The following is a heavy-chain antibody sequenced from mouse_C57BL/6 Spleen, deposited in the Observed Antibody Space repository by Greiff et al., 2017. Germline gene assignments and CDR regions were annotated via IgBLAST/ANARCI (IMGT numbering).Heavy chain of an antibody. CDR3: TRGRDPRYFDY. Sequence: QVQLQQSGAELVRPGASVTLSCKASGYTFTDYEMHWVKQTPVHGLEWIGAIDPETGGTAYNQKFKGKAILTADKSSSTASMELRGLTSEDSAVYYCTRGRDPRYFDYWVQGTTLTVSS. V-gene: IGHV1-15*01. CDR1: GYTFTDYE. J-gene: IGHJ2*01. CDR2: IDPETGGT.